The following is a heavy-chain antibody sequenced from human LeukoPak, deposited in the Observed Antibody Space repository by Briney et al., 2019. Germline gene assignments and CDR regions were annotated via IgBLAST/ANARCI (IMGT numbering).Heavy chain of an antibody. CDR2: INHSGST. CDR1: GGPFSGYY. D-gene: IGHD2-15*01. CDR3: ARSPLAPGGWSYYYYGMDV. J-gene: IGHJ6*02. Sequence: SETLSLTCAVYGGPFSGYYWSWIRQPPGKGLEWIGEINHSGSTNYNPSLKSRVTISVDTSKNQFSLKLSSVTAADTAVYYCARSPLAPGGWSYYYYGMDVWGQGTTVTVSS. V-gene: IGHV4-34*01.